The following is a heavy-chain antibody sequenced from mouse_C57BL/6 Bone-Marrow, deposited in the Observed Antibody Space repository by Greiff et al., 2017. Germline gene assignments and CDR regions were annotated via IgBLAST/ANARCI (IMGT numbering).Heavy chain of an antibody. CDR1: GFNIKDDY. V-gene: IGHV14-4*01. CDR2: IDPENGDT. CDR3: TRDAY. J-gene: IGHJ3*01. Sequence: VQLQQSGAELVRPGASVTLSCTASGFNIKDDYMHWVKPRPEQGLEWIGWIDPENGDTDYAPNFHGEATITVDTSSNTAYLQLSSLTSDDTGVYYCTRDAYWGLGTLVTVSA.